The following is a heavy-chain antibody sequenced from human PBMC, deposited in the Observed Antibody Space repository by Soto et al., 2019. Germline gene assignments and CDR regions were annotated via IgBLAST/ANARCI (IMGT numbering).Heavy chain of an antibody. Sequence: CLRLSCAACGFTFSSYEMNWVRHAPGKGLEWVSYISSSGSTIYYADSVKGRFTISRDNAKNLLYLQMNSLRAEDTAVYYCAREPLTVFGVAIIPPYGMDVWGQRTTVTVSS. D-gene: IGHD3-3*01. J-gene: IGHJ6*02. CDR2: ISSSGSTI. CDR1: GFTFSSYE. V-gene: IGHV3-48*03. CDR3: AREPLTVFGVAIIPPYGMDV.